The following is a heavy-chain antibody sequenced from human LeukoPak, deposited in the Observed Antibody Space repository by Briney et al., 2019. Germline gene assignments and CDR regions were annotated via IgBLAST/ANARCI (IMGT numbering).Heavy chain of an antibody. V-gene: IGHV4-31*03. CDR3: ARGSTGDKSNN. D-gene: IGHD7-27*01. CDR1: GGSISSGGYY. J-gene: IGHJ4*02. Sequence: PSETLSLTCTVSGGSISSGGYYWSWIRQLPGNGLEWIGYIYYSGTTSYNPSLKSRLTISLDTSENQFSLKLSSVTAADTAVYYCARGSTGDKSNNWGQGTLVTVSS. CDR2: IYYSGTT.